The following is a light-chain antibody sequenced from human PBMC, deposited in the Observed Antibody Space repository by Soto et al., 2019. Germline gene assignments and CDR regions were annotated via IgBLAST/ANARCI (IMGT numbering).Light chain of an antibody. J-gene: IGKJ5*01. Sequence: EIVLTQSPATLSLSPGERATLSCRASQSVSRYLAWYQQKPGQAPRLLIYGASTRATGIPARFSGSGSGTEFTLTISSLQSEDFEVYYCQQYNNWPITFGQGTRLEI. CDR3: QQYNNWPIT. CDR2: GAS. CDR1: QSVSRY. V-gene: IGKV3-15*01.